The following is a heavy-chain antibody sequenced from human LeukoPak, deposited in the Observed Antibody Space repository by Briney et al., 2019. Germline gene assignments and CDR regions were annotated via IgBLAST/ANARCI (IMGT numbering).Heavy chain of an antibody. CDR3: AKDIRWAYFDY. D-gene: IGHD4-23*01. CDR2: IRYDGSNK. V-gene: IGHV3-30*02. CDR1: GFTFSSYG. J-gene: IGHJ4*02. Sequence: GXSLRXSCAASGFTFSSYGMHWVRQAPGKGLEWVAFIRYDGSNKYYADSVKGGFTISRDNSKKTLYMQMNRLGEEDTAVYYCAKDIRWAYFDYWGQGTLVTVSS.